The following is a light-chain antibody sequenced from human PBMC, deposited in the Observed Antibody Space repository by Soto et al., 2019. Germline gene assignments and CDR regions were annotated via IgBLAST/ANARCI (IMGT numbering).Light chain of an antibody. CDR1: QSIGLA. Sequence: EIVLTQAPATLSLSPGERATLSCRASQSIGLAIAWYQHKPGQAPRLLIFDASQRATGIPARFRGSGSGTDFTLSISSLEPEDFAVYYCQQRSNWPPWTFGQGTKVEIK. CDR2: DAS. V-gene: IGKV3-11*01. J-gene: IGKJ1*01. CDR3: QQRSNWPPWT.